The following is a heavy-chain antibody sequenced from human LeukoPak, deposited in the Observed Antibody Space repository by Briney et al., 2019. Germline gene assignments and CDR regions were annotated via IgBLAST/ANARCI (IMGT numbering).Heavy chain of an antibody. Sequence: SETLSLTCTVSGGSISSSSYYWDWIRQPPGKGLEWIGSIYYSGSTYYNPSLKSRVTISVDTSKKQFSLKLSSVTAADTAVYYCARGNVGYYYDSTGYLFDYWGQGTLVTVSS. CDR2: IYYSGST. V-gene: IGHV4-39*01. J-gene: IGHJ4*02. CDR1: GGSISSSSYY. CDR3: ARGNVGYYYDSTGYLFDY. D-gene: IGHD3-22*01.